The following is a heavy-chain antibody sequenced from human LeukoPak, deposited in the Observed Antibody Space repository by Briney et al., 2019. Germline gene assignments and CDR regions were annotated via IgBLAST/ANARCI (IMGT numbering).Heavy chain of an antibody. CDR1: GFTFSSYG. CDR3: AKEFLYYDSSGSPDY. Sequence: SGGSLRLSCAASGFTFSSYGMHWVRQAPGKGLEWVAVISYDGSNKYYADSVKGRFTISRDNSKNTLYQQMNSLRAEDTAVYYCAKEFLYYDSSGSPDYWGQGTLVTVSS. V-gene: IGHV3-30*18. CDR2: ISYDGSNK. D-gene: IGHD3-22*01. J-gene: IGHJ4*02.